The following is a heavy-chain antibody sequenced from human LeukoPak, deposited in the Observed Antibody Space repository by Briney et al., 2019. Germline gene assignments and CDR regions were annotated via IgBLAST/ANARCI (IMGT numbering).Heavy chain of an antibody. Sequence: SETLSLTCTVSGGSISSYYWSWIRQPPGKGLEWIGYIYTSESTNYNPSLKSRVTISVDTSKNQFSLKLSSVTAADTAVYYCARRGDGYNVGYFDYWGQGTLVTVSS. J-gene: IGHJ4*02. CDR1: GGSISSYY. D-gene: IGHD5-24*01. CDR3: ARRGDGYNVGYFDY. V-gene: IGHV4-4*09. CDR2: IYTSEST.